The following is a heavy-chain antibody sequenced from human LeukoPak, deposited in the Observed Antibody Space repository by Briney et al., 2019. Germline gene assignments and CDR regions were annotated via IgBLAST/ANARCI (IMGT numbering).Heavy chain of an antibody. V-gene: IGHV5-51*01. CDR3: ARRSIVVVPAAKGIYFDY. Sequence: GESLKISCKGSGYSFTSYWIGWVRQVPGKGLEWMGIIYPGDSDTRYSPSFQGQVTTSADKSISTAYLQWSSLKASDTAMYYCARRSIVVVPAAKGIYFDYWGQGTLVTVSS. D-gene: IGHD2-2*01. CDR2: IYPGDSDT. CDR1: GYSFTSYW. J-gene: IGHJ4*02.